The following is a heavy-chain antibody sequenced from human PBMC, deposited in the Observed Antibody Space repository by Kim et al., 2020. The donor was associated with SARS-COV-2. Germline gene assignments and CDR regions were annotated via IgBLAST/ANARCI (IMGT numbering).Heavy chain of an antibody. CDR3: ARLTGSSVSVFDF. J-gene: IGHJ4*02. Sequence: GESLKISCKGSAYSFTNYWIGWVRQMPGKGLEWMGIIYPGDSNIRYSPSFRGQVTFSVDNSINTAYLQLSSLKASDTAIYYCARLTGSSVSVFDFWGQGT. V-gene: IGHV5-51*01. CDR2: IYPGDSNI. CDR1: AYSFTNYW. D-gene: IGHD5-12*01.